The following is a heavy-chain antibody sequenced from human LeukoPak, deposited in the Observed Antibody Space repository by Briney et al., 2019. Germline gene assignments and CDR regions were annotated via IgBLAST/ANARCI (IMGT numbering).Heavy chain of an antibody. J-gene: IGHJ4*02. V-gene: IGHV4-59*01. CDR1: GYDSISTYY. CDR2: IFYKGNT. Sequence: SKTLSLTCSVSGYDSISTYYWNWIRQPPGKGLEWIGQIFYKGNTNYNPSLESRVTMSVDTSKNEFSLKLKSVTAADTAVYYCARQGQRRSPWYYFDYWGQGALVTVSS. CDR3: ARQGQRRSPWYYFDY. D-gene: IGHD1-1*01.